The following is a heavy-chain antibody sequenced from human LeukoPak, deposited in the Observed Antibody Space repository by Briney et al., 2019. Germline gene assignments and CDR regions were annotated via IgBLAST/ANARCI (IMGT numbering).Heavy chain of an antibody. V-gene: IGHV4-39*01. J-gene: IGHJ4*02. CDR2: IYYSGST. CDR1: GGSISSSSYY. Sequence: PSETLSLTCTVSGGSISSSSYYWGWIRQPPGKGLEWIGSIYYSGSTYYNPSLKSRVTISVDTSKSQFSLKLSSVTAADTAVYYCARHNSWGAPTDYWGQGTLVTVSS. D-gene: IGHD3-16*01. CDR3: ARHNSWGAPTDY.